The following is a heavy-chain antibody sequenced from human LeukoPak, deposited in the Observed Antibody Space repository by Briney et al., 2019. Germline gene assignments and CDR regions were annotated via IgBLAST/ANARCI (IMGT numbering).Heavy chain of an antibody. V-gene: IGHV4-4*07. Sequence: PSETLSLTCTVSGGSISRYYWNWIRQSAGKGLEWIGRIDPSGSTNYNPSLQSRVTMSVDTSTNQFSLNLISVTAADTAVYYCAVYGSDGRDEFWGQGTLVTVSS. CDR2: IDPSGST. J-gene: IGHJ4*02. D-gene: IGHD1-14*01. CDR3: AVYGSDGRDEF. CDR1: GGSISRYY.